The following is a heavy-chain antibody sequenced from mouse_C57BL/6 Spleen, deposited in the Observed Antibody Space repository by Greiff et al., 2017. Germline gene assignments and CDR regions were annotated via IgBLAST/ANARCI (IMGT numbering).Heavy chain of an antibody. J-gene: IGHJ4*01. D-gene: IGHD2-1*01. V-gene: IGHV2-6-1*01. CDR2: IWSDGST. CDR3: ARHGNSLYAMDY. Sequence: VKLVESGPGLVAPSQSLSITCTVSGFSLTSYGVHWVRQPPGKGLAWLVVIWSDGSTTYHSALKSRRSISKDNSKSQVFLKMNSLQTDDTAMYYCARHGNSLYAMDYWGQGTSVTVSS. CDR1: GFSLTSYG.